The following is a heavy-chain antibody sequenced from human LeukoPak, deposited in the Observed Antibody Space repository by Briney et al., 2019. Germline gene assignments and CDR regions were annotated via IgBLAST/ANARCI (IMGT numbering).Heavy chain of an antibody. CDR2: ISGSGGSK. V-gene: IGHV3-23*01. CDR1: GFIFSDYG. D-gene: IGHD4-11*01. Sequence: QSGGSLRLSCAASGFIFSDYGITWVRQAPGKGLEWVSAISGSGGSKYYADSVKGRFTISRENSKNTLYLQMKSLRAEDTAVYYCARGLQYYYYYYMDVWGKGTTVTVSS. J-gene: IGHJ6*03. CDR3: ARGLQYYYYYYMDV.